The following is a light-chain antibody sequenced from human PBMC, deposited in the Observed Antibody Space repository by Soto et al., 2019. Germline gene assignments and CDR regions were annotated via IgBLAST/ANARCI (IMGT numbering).Light chain of an antibody. J-gene: IGKJ4*01. CDR1: QSVSSN. CDR2: GAS. CDR3: QQYNNWVT. V-gene: IGKV3-15*01. Sequence: EIVMTQSPATLSVSPGERATLSCRASQSVSSNLAWYQQRPGQAPRLLIYGASTRATGIPARFSGSWSGTQFTLTISSLQSEDFAVYYCQQYNNWVTFGGGTKVDIK.